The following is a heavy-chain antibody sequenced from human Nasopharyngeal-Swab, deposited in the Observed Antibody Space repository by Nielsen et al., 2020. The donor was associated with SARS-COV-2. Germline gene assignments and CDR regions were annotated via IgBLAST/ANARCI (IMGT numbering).Heavy chain of an antibody. CDR2: ISTGDSDT. CDR3: ARLPGV. Sequence: GGSLRLSCKGSGYSSTSYWTGWVRQMPGKGLEWMGNISTGDSDTRYSPSFQDQVTNSADKTISTAYLQWSSLKASDTAMYYCARLPGVWGQGNLVTVSS. CDR1: GYSSTSYW. J-gene: IGHJ4*02. V-gene: IGHV5-51*01.